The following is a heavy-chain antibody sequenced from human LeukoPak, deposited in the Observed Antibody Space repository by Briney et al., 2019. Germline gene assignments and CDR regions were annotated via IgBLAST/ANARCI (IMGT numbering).Heavy chain of an antibody. V-gene: IGHV4-4*02. CDR1: GGSISSSNW. CDR3: ARLIGDSGYYYYGMDV. D-gene: IGHD2-21*02. J-gene: IGHJ6*02. CDR2: IYHSGST. Sequence: SETLSLTCTVSGGSISSSNWWSWVRQPPGKGLEWIGEIYHSGSTNYNPSLKSRVTISVDKSKNQFSLKLSSVTAADTAVYYCARLIGDSGYYYYGMDVWGQGTTVTVSS.